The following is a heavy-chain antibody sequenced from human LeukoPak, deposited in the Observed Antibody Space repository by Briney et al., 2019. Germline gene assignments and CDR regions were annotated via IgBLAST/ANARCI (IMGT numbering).Heavy chain of an antibody. V-gene: IGHV3-11*01. Sequence: GGSLRLSCAASGFTFSDYYMSWIRQAPGKGLEWVAYITSSGDDIYYADSVKGRFTISRDNAKNALFLRMSSLRVEDTATYYCASDIVATSGDFWGQGTLVSLSS. CDR1: GFTFSDYY. CDR3: ASDIVATSGDF. J-gene: IGHJ4*02. D-gene: IGHD5-12*01. CDR2: ITSSGDDI.